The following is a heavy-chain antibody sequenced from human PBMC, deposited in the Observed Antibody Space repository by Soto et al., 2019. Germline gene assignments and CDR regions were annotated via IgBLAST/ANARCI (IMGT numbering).Heavy chain of an antibody. CDR3: LRPRPSGENYGMDV. J-gene: IGHJ6*02. V-gene: IGHV3-53*01. Sequence: PGGSPKLSSVASGPTVSHNYIACARQAPQMGLEWVSILYTEGTTYYADSVKGRFTISRDSSKNTLFLQMDSLRAEDTAVYYCLRPRPSGENYGMDVWGQGTTVTVYS. CDR1: GPTVSHNY. D-gene: IGHD3-16*01. CDR2: LYTEGTT.